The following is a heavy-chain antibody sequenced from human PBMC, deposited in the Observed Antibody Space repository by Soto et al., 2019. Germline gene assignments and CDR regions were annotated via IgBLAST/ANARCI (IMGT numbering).Heavy chain of an antibody. CDR3: ARDRTFYGSGSKGMDF. D-gene: IGHD3-10*01. Sequence: PGGSLRLSCVTSGFTFSSYGMHWVRQAPGKGLEWLAIIRYDGSNKYCGDSVKGRFTISRDNSNNTLYLEMNNLRAEDTAVYYCARDRTFYGSGSKGMDFWGQGTTVTVSS. CDR2: IRYDGSNK. CDR1: GFTFSSYG. J-gene: IGHJ6*02. V-gene: IGHV3-30*02.